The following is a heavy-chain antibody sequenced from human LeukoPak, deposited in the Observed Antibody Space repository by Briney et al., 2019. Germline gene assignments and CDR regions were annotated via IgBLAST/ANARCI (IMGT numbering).Heavy chain of an antibody. D-gene: IGHD3-10*01. Sequence: SETLSLTCTVSGGSISSYYWSWIRQPPGKGLEWIGYIYYSGSTNYNPSLKSRVTISVDTSKNQFSLKLSSVTAADTAVYYCARGGSKLRITMVRGVYYFDYWGQGTLVTVSS. CDR1: GGSISSYY. J-gene: IGHJ4*02. V-gene: IGHV4-59*12. CDR3: ARGGSKLRITMVRGVYYFDY. CDR2: IYYSGST.